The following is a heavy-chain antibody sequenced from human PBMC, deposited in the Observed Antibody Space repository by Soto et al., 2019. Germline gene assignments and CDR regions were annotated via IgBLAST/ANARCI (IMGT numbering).Heavy chain of an antibody. CDR3: ATSSKRGQLWLYVGSANRGFYGMDV. Sequence: QVQLQESGPGLVKPSETLSLTCTVSGGSVSSGSYYWSWIRQPPGKGLEWIGYIYYSGSTNYNPSLKGRVTISVDTSKNQCSLKLSSVTAADTAVYYCATSSKRGQLWLYVGSANRGFYGMDVWGQGTTVTVSS. CDR1: GGSVSSGSYY. V-gene: IGHV4-61*01. CDR2: IYYSGST. D-gene: IGHD5-18*01. J-gene: IGHJ6*02.